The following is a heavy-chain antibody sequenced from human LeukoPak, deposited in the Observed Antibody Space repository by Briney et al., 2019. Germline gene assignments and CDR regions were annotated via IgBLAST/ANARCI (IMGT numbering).Heavy chain of an antibody. CDR1: GFTFSSYE. J-gene: IGHJ4*02. CDR3: ARSGGVAVTDYYFDY. Sequence: PGGSLILSCAASGFTFSSYEMNWVRQAPGKGLEWVSYISSSGSTIYYADSVKGRFTISRDNAKNSLYLQMNSLRAEDTAVYYCARSGGVAVTDYYFDYWGQGTLVTVSS. V-gene: IGHV3-48*03. D-gene: IGHD6-19*01. CDR2: ISSSGSTI.